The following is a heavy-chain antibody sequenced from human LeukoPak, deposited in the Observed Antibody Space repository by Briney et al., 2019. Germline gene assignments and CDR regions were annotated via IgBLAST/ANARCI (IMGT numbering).Heavy chain of an antibody. V-gene: IGHV3-23*01. CDR2: ISGSGGST. CDR3: AKVLPDYYGDYLTFDY. Sequence: GGSLRLSCAASGFIFSDYHLDWIRQAPGKGLEWVSAISGSGGSTYYADSVKGRFTISRDNSKNTLYLQMNSLRAEDTAVYYCAKVLPDYYGDYLTFDYWGQGTLVTVSS. D-gene: IGHD4-17*01. J-gene: IGHJ4*02. CDR1: GFIFSDYH.